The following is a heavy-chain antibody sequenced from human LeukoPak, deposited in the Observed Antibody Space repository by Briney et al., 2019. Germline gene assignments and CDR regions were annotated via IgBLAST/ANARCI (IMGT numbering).Heavy chain of an antibody. V-gene: IGHV3-11*04. J-gene: IGHJ4*02. Sequence: GGSLRLSCAASGFTFDDYGMSWVRQAPAKGLEWVSYISSSGTTIYYADSVKVRFTISRDNAENSLYLQMNSVRAQDTAVYYCARDGYDFWSGYYYFDYWGQGTLVTVSS. D-gene: IGHD3-3*01. CDR2: ISSSGTTI. CDR3: ARDGYDFWSGYYYFDY. CDR1: GFTFDDYG.